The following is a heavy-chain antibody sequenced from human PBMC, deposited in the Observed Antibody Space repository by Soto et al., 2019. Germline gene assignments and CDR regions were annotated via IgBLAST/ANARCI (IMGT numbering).Heavy chain of an antibody. D-gene: IGHD2-2*02. CDR1: GFTFITYS. J-gene: IGHJ6*02. V-gene: IGHV3-21*01. Sequence: GGSLRLSCVGSGFTFITYSINWVRQAPGKGLEWVSSISSRSDIYYADSVKGRFTISRDNAKNSVSLQMNSLRAEDTAVYYCAREYTAWPLAYGLDIWGQGTTVTVSS. CDR3: AREYTAWPLAYGLDI. CDR2: ISSRSDI.